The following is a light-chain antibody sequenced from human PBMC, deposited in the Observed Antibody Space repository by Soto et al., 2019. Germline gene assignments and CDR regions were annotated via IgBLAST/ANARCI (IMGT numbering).Light chain of an antibody. J-gene: IGKJ3*01. Sequence: DIQLTQSPSFLSASVGDRLTITCRASQGISSYLAWYQQKPGKAPKLLIYAASTLQCGVPSRFSGSGSGTEFTLTISSLQPEDFATYYCQQLNSYPITFGPGTKVDI. CDR3: QQLNSYPIT. CDR1: QGISSY. CDR2: AAS. V-gene: IGKV1-9*01.